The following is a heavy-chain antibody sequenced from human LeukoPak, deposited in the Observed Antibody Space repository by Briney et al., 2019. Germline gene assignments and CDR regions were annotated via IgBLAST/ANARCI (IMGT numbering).Heavy chain of an antibody. J-gene: IGHJ6*02. CDR2: ISYDGSNK. V-gene: IGHV3-30*04. D-gene: IGHD3-3*01. Sequence: GRSLRLSCAASGFTFSSYAMHWVRQAPGKGLEWVAVISYDGSNKYYADSVKGRFTISRDNSKNTLYLQMNSLRAEDTAVYYCAREPIFGVVTRVYYYGMGVWGQGTTVTVSS. CDR3: AREPIFGVVTRVYYYGMGV. CDR1: GFTFSSYA.